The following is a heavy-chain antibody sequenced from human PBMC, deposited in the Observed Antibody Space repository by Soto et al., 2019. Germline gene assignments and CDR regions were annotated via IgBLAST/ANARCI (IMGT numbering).Heavy chain of an antibody. CDR3: AKDVVAAVLNP. D-gene: IGHD6-13*01. J-gene: IGHJ5*02. CDR1: GFTFSDYS. Sequence: GGSLRLSCAASGFTFSDYSMSWIRQAPGKGLEWVSYISTSRSYTNYADSVKGRFTISRDNAKNSLYLQMNSLRAEDTGVYYSAKDVVAAVLNPWGQGTLVTVSS. V-gene: IGHV3-11*06. CDR2: ISTSRSYT.